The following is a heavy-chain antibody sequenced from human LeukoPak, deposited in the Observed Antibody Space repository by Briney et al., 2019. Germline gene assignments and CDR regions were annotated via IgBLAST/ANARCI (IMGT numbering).Heavy chain of an antibody. D-gene: IGHD3-10*01. CDR1: GGSFSDYY. CDR3: ARGRDYYGSGSYNWFDP. CDR2: INHSGST. J-gene: IGHJ5*02. V-gene: IGHV4-34*01. Sequence: SETLSLTCAIYGGSFSDYYWSWIRQPPGKGLEWIGDINHSGSTNYNPSLKSRVTISVDTSKNQFSLKLSSVTAADTAVYYCARGRDYYGSGSYNWFDPWGQGTMVTVSS.